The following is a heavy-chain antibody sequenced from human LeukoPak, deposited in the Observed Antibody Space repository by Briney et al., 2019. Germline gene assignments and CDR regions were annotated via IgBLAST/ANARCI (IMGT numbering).Heavy chain of an antibody. V-gene: IGHV3-21*01. CDR2: ISSSSSYI. CDR3: ARAFSAGMDV. J-gene: IGHJ6*02. Sequence: AGGSLRLSCAASGFTFSSYSMNWVRQAPGKRLEWVSSISSSSSYIYYADSVKGRFTISRDNAKNSLYLQMNSLRAEDTAVYYCARAFSAGMDVWGQGTTVTVSS. CDR1: GFTFSSYS.